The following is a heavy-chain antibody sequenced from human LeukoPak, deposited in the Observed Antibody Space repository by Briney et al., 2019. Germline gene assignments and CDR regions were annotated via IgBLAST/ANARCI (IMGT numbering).Heavy chain of an antibody. D-gene: IGHD5-18*01. CDR2: INPNSGGT. CDR3: ARLVDTAMVAYFDY. Sequence: ASVKVSCKASGYTFTGNYMHWVRQAPGQGLEWMGWINPNSGGTNYAQKFQGRVTMTRDTSISTAYMELSRLRSDDTAVYYCARLVDTAMVAYFDYWGQGTLVTVSS. CDR1: GYTFTGNY. J-gene: IGHJ4*02. V-gene: IGHV1-2*02.